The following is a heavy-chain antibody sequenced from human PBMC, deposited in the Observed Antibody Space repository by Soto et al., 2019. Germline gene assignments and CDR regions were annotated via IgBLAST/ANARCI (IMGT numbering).Heavy chain of an antibody. J-gene: IGHJ5*02. CDR3: ARAAGRSKLLPYYFDP. Sequence: QVHLVQSGAEVQKPGASVRISCQASGYGFTTSAIHWVRQAPGQRLEWRGGINPATGDTKYSQNVRGRVTFALDTSATTAYMDLGLLSSHDTAVYYCARAAGRSKLLPYYFDPWGQGTLVTVSS. CDR2: INPATGDT. D-gene: IGHD3-10*01. CDR1: GYGFTTSA. V-gene: IGHV1-3*01.